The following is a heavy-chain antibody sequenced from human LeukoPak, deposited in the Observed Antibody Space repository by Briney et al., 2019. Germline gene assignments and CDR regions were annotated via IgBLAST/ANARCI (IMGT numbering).Heavy chain of an antibody. Sequence: PGGSLRLSCAASGFTFSSYWMSWVRQAPGEGLEWVANIKQDGSEKYYVDSVKGRFTISRDNAKNSLYLQMNSLRAEDTAVYYCLRVVIPMYTDVWGKGTTVTVSS. V-gene: IGHV3-7*01. CDR3: LRVVIPMYTDV. D-gene: IGHD3-22*01. CDR1: GFTFSSYW. J-gene: IGHJ6*04. CDR2: IKQDGSEK.